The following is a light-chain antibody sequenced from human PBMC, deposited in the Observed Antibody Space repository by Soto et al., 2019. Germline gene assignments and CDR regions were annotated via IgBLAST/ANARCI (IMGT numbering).Light chain of an antibody. CDR2: EVS. V-gene: IGLV2-14*01. CDR3: SSYTSSSTWV. CDR1: SSDVGSYNY. J-gene: IGLJ3*02. Sequence: QSALTQPASVSGSPGQSITFSCTGTSSDVGSYNYVSWYQQHPGKAPKLMIYEVSNWPSGVSNRFSGSKSGNTASLTISGLQAEDEADYYCSSYTSSSTWVFGGGTKLTVL.